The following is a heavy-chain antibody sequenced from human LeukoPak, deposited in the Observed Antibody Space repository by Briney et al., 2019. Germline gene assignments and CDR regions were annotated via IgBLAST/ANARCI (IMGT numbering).Heavy chain of an antibody. CDR2: IGTAGGT. J-gene: IGHJ3*02. Sequence: GGSLRLSCAASGFTFSSYDMHWVRQATGKGLEWVSAIGTAGGTYYPGSVKGRFAISRENAKNSLYLQMNSLRAGDTAVYYCARDYFGAFDIWGQGTMVTVSS. CDR3: ARDYFGAFDI. D-gene: IGHD2-21*01. CDR1: GFTFSSYD. V-gene: IGHV3-13*01.